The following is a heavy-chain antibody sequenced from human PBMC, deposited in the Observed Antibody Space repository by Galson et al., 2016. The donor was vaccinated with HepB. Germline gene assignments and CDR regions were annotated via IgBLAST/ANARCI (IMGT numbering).Heavy chain of an antibody. J-gene: IGHJ4*02. V-gene: IGHV3-7*03. CDR1: GFTLGGYW. D-gene: IGHD3-3*01. Sequence: SLRLSCAASGFTLGGYWMNWVRQAPGKGLEWVAIIKEDGSEKYYVDSVRGRFTISRDNAKNSLSLQMKSLRAEDTAVDYCARGSGFSVDYWGQGTPVTVSS. CDR2: IKEDGSEK. CDR3: ARGSGFSVDY.